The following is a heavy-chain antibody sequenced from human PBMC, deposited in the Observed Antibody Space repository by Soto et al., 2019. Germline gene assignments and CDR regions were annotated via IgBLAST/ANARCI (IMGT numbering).Heavy chain of an antibody. Sequence: ASVKVSCKASGYTFTGYYMHWVRQAPGQGLEWMGWINPNSGGTNYAQKFQGWVTMTRDTSISTAYMELSRLRSDDTAMYYCAREKWFGQTPFDSWGQGTLVTVSS. D-gene: IGHD3-10*01. CDR2: INPNSGGT. CDR1: GYTFTGYY. CDR3: AREKWFGQTPFDS. J-gene: IGHJ4*02. V-gene: IGHV1-2*04.